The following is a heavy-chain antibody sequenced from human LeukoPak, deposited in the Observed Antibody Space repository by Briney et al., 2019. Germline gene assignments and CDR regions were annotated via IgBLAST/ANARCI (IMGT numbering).Heavy chain of an antibody. D-gene: IGHD2-2*02. CDR2: IYYSGST. CDR1: GGSISSSSYY. V-gene: IGHV4-39*01. J-gene: IGHJ4*02. Sequence: PSETLSLTCTVSGGSISSSSYYWGWIRPPPWKGLEWIGSIYYSGSTYYSPSLKSRVTISVDTSKNQFSLKLSSVTAADTAVYYCARQVVPDAIGDYWGQGTLVTVSS. CDR3: ARQVVPDAIGDY.